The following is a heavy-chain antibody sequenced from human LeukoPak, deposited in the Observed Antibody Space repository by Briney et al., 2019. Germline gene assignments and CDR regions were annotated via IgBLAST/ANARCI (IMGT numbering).Heavy chain of an antibody. D-gene: IGHD3-16*02. V-gene: IGHV4-38-2*01. Sequence: PSETLSLTCAVSGYSISSGYYWGWIRQPPGKGLEWIGEINHSGSTNYNPSLKSRVTISVDTSKNQFSLKLSSVTAADTAVYYCARGSYYDYVWGSYRSNWFDPWGQGTLVTVSS. J-gene: IGHJ5*02. CDR1: GYSISSGYY. CDR3: ARGSYYDYVWGSYRSNWFDP. CDR2: INHSGST.